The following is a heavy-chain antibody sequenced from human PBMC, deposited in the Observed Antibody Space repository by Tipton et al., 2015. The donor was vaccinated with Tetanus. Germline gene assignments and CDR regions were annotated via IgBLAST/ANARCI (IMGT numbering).Heavy chain of an antibody. CDR1: GNTFTSHG. CDR2: IIPALGKV. J-gene: IGHJ4*02. CDR3: ARRAFGGYFDH. Sequence: QVQLVQSGGEVKKPGASVKVSCKASGNTFTSHGITWVRQAPGQGLEWMGDIIPALGKVNYAPKFEVRATFSADDSTSTAHMVLSSLRSNDTAMYYCARRAFGGYFDHWGQGTPVTVSS. V-gene: IGHV1-69*01. D-gene: IGHD3-10*01.